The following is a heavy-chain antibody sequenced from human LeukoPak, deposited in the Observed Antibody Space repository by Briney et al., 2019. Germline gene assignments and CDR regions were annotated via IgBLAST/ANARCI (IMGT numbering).Heavy chain of an antibody. CDR1: GYTLTELS. D-gene: IGHD3-10*01. CDR2: FDPEDGET. Sequence: GASVKVSCKVSGYTLTELSMHWVRQAPGKGLEGMGGFDPEDGETIYAQKFQGRVTMTEDTSTDTAYMELSSLRSDDTAVYYCARNQYVYGSWPIDYWGQGTLVTVSS. CDR3: ARNQYVYGSWPIDY. J-gene: IGHJ4*02. V-gene: IGHV1-24*01.